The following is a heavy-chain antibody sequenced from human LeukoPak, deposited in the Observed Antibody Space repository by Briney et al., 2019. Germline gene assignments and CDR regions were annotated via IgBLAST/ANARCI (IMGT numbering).Heavy chain of an antibody. D-gene: IGHD3-16*01. CDR3: AKGHDYSGPQAFDL. CDR1: GFTFSSYS. Sequence: PGGSLRLSCAASGFTFSSYSMNWVRQAPGKGLEWVSFIRYDGSNKYYADSVKGRFTISRDNSRSTLYLQMSSLRAEDAALYYCAKGHDYSGPQAFDLWGQGTMVTVSS. V-gene: IGHV3-30*02. CDR2: IRYDGSNK. J-gene: IGHJ3*01.